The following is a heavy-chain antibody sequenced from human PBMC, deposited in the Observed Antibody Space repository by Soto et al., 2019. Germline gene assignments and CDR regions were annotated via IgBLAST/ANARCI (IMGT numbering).Heavy chain of an antibody. Sequence: GGSLRLSCAASGFTFDDYAMHWVRQAPGKGLEWVSLISGDGGSTYYADSVKGRFTISRDNSKNSLYLQMNSLRTEDTALYYCANRLGYCSSTSCYDGFDIWGQGTMVTVSS. CDR2: ISGDGGST. CDR3: ANRLGYCSSTSCYDGFDI. D-gene: IGHD2-2*01. CDR1: GFTFDDYA. J-gene: IGHJ3*02. V-gene: IGHV3-43*02.